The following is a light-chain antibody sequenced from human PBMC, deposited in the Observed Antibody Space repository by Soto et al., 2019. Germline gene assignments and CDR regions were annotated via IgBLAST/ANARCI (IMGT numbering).Light chain of an antibody. CDR3: QSSDSSLREV. Sequence: QSVLTQPPSVSGAPGQRVTISCTGSSSNIGAGYAVQWYQQLPGIAPKLLIYGDNNRPSGVPDRFSGSRSGTSASLAITGLQAEDEADYYCQSSDSSLREVFGAGTKVTVL. V-gene: IGLV1-40*01. CDR1: SSNIGAGYA. J-gene: IGLJ1*01. CDR2: GDN.